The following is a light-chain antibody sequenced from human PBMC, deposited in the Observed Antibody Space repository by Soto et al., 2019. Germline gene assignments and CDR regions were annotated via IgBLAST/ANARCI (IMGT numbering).Light chain of an antibody. CDR3: QQYGSSPWTT. CDR2: GAS. CDR1: QSVSSSY. J-gene: IGKJ2*01. Sequence: EIVLTQSPGTLSLSPGERATLSCRASQSVSSSYLAWYQQKPGQAPRLLIYGASSRATGIPDRFSGSGSGTDFTLTISRLEPEEFAVYYCQQYGSSPWTTFGQGTKLEIK. V-gene: IGKV3-20*01.